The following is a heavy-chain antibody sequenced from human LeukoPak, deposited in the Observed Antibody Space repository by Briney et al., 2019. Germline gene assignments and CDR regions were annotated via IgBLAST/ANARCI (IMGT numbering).Heavy chain of an antibody. Sequence: SVKVSCKASGGTFSSYAISWVRQAPGQGLEWMGGIIPIFGTANYAQKFQGRVTITADESTSTAYMELSSLRSEDTAMYYCASPSPYCGGDCYSGWYFDLWGRGTLVTVSS. V-gene: IGHV1-69*13. CDR3: ASPSPYCGGDCYSGWYFDL. CDR2: IIPIFGTA. J-gene: IGHJ2*01. CDR1: GGTFSSYA. D-gene: IGHD2-21*02.